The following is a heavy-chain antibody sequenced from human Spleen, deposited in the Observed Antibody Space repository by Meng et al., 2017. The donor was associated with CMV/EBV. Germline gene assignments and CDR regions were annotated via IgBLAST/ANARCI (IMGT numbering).Heavy chain of an antibody. D-gene: IGHD3-3*01. Sequence: FSLSTSGVGLGWIRQPPGKALEWLALIYWNDDKRYSPSLKSRLTITKDTSKNQVVLTMTNMDPVDTATYYCAHRRLPYYDFWRMDVWGQGTTVTVSS. CDR2: IYWNDDK. V-gene: IGHV2-5*01. CDR1: FSLSTSGVG. J-gene: IGHJ6*02. CDR3: AHRRLPYYDFWRMDV.